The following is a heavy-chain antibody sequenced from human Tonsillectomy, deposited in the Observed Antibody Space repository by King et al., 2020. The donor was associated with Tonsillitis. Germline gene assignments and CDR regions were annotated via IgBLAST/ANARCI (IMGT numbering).Heavy chain of an antibody. J-gene: IGHJ3*02. D-gene: IGHD4-17*01. Sequence: VKLVQSGAEVKKPGSSVKVSCKASGGTFSSYAISWVRQAPGQGLEWMGGIIPIFGTANYAQKFQGRVTITADESTSTAYMELSSLRSEDTAVYYCARGGGGTTVTTDDAFDIWGQGTMVTVSS. CDR3: ARGGGGTTVTTDDAFDI. V-gene: IGHV1-69*01. CDR2: IIPIFGTA. CDR1: GGTFSSYA.